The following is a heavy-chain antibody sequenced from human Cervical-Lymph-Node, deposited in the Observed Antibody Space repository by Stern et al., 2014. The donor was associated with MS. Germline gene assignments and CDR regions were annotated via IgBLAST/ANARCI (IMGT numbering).Heavy chain of an antibody. CDR2: ITPMFDTA. J-gene: IGHJ4*02. V-gene: IGHV1-69*14. Sequence: QVQLVQSGAEVKKPGSSVKVSCKASGGTFTSYVISWVRQASGQGLEWMGGITPMFDTANYTQKFQGKVTITADKSTSTAYMELSRLRFEDTAIYYCARLGGPSSYWGQGTLVTVSS. D-gene: IGHD3-10*01. CDR1: GGTFTSYV. CDR3: ARLGGPSSY.